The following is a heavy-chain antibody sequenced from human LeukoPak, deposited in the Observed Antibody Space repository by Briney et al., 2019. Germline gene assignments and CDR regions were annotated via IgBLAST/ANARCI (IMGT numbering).Heavy chain of an antibody. CDR2: IWYDGGIK. V-gene: IGHV3-33*08. Sequence: GGSQRLSCAASGFTFSTYGMHWVRQAPGKGLEWVAVIWYDGGIKYYAESVKGRFTISRDNSKDTLYLQMNSLRAEDTAVYYCARAVGPYDYWGQGTLVTVSS. J-gene: IGHJ4*02. CDR1: GFTFSTYG. CDR3: ARAVGPYDY. D-gene: IGHD2-15*01.